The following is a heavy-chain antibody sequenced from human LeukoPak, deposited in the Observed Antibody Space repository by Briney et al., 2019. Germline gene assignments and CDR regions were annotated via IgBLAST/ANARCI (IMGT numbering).Heavy chain of an antibody. CDR2: ISGSGGST. Sequence: GGSLRLSCAASGFTFSSYAMSWVRQAPGKGLEWVSAISGSGGSTYYADSVKGRFTISRDNSKNTLYLQMNSLRAEDTAVYYCAKDDGYCYDSSGYTDDAFDIWGQGTMVTVSS. CDR3: AKDDGYCYDSSGYTDDAFDI. J-gene: IGHJ3*02. V-gene: IGHV3-23*01. CDR1: GFTFSSYA. D-gene: IGHD3-22*01.